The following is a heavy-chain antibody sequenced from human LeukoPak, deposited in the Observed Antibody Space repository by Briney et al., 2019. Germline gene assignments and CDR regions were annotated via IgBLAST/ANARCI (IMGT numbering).Heavy chain of an antibody. CDR2: IDWDDDI. CDR3: ARTRTYDSSGYYFDY. Sequence: SGPTLVKPTQTLTLTCTFSGFSLSSSGMCVTWIRQPPGKALEWLARIDWDDDIFQSPSLKTRLTISRDTSKNQVVLTMTNMDPVDTATYYCARTRTYDSSGYYFDYWGQGILVTVSS. CDR1: GFSLSSSGMC. D-gene: IGHD3-22*01. V-gene: IGHV2-70*17. J-gene: IGHJ4*02.